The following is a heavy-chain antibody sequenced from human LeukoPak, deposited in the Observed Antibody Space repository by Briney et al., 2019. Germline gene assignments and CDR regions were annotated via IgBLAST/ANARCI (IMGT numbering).Heavy chain of an antibody. J-gene: IGHJ4*02. D-gene: IGHD2-2*01. V-gene: IGHV3-33*01. CDR3: ARVSCSSSRCYLASYYFDS. CDR1: GFTFSSYG. Sequence: GGSLRLSCAASGFTFSSYGMHWVRQAPGKGLEWVAVICDDGSNKYYADSVKGRFTIFRDNSKNKLCLQMNSLRVEDTAIYYCARVSCSSSRCYLASYYFDSWGQGTLVTVSS. CDR2: ICDDGSNK.